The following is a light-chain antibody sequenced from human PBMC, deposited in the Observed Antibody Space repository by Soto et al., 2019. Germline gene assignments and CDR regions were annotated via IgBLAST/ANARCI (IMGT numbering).Light chain of an antibody. Sequence: DIQLTQSPSFLSASIGDRVTITCRASQDFSNFLAWYQQKPGRAPKLLMYDASTLQSGVPSRFSGSGSGTEFTLTISSLQPEDFATYYCQQLYSFPLTFG. V-gene: IGKV1-9*01. CDR2: DAS. CDR1: QDFSNF. CDR3: QQLYSFPLT. J-gene: IGKJ4*01.